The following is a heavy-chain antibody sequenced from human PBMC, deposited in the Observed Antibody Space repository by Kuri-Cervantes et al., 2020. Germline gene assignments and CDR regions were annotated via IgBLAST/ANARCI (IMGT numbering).Heavy chain of an antibody. CDR1: GFTFSDYY. V-gene: IGHV4-34*01. D-gene: IGHD4-17*01. CDR2: INHSGST. CDR3: ARGDPPSAYGDYLSRPDY. Sequence: SETLSLTCAASGFTFSDYYMSWIRQSPGKGLEWIGEINHSGSTNYSPSLKSRVAISVDTSKNQFSLKLTSVAAADTAVYYCARGDPPSAYGDYLSRPDYWGQGTRVTVSS. J-gene: IGHJ4*02.